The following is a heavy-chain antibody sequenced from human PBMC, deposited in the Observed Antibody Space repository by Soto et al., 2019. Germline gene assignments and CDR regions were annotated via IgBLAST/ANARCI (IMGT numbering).Heavy chain of an antibody. CDR2: PYYNTKWNN. D-gene: IGHD3-10*01. CDR1: GDSVSSNTAT. CDR3: TGITWFSGMDV. Sequence: SKTLSLPCASSGDSVSSNTATWNWISQSPSTGLDWPGRPYYNTKWNNDYAISVPSRTTINPDTSKNQFSLNLYSVTPEETAVYYSTGITWFSGMDVWGQGTPVTVSS. V-gene: IGHV6-1*01. J-gene: IGHJ6*02.